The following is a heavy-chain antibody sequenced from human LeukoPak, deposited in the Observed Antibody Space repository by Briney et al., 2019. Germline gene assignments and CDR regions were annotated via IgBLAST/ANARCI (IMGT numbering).Heavy chain of an antibody. V-gene: IGHV3-30*18. CDR1: GFTFSTYG. J-gene: IGHJ4*02. CDR3: AKDRYSGLNTIDY. D-gene: IGHD6-13*01. CDR2: ISYDGSYK. Sequence: GRSLRLSCEASGFTFSTYGMHWVRQAPGKGLERVAVISYDGSYKFYADSVKGRFTISRDNSKSTLYLQMNSLRAEDTAVYYCAKDRYSGLNTIDYWGQGTLVTVSS.